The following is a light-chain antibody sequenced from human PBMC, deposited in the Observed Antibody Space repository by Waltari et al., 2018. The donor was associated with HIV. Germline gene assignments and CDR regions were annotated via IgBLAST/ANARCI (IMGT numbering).Light chain of an antibody. CDR2: ANN. V-gene: IGLV1-40*01. J-gene: IGLJ3*02. Sequence: QSVLTQPPSVSGPPGQRVTIPCPGGSSNIGADYNVQWYQQPPGTAPRLLIYANNIRPSGVPDRFSGSKSGTSASLTITGLQAEGDATYYCHSYDSDRGPVFGGGTKLTVL. CDR1: SSNIGADYN. CDR3: HSYDSDRGPV.